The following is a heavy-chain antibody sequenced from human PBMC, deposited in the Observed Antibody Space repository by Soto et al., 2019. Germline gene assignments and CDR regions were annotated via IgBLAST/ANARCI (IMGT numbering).Heavy chain of an antibody. CDR3: ATNSKRANKWTYYYYGMDV. J-gene: IGHJ6*02. V-gene: IGHV1-8*01. CDR2: MNPNSGNT. D-gene: IGHD1-1*01. Sequence: ASVKVSCKASGYTFTSYDINWVRQATGQGLEWMGWMNPNSGNTGYAQKFQGRVTMTRNTSISTAYMELSSLRSEDTAVYYCATNSKRANKWTYYYYGMDVWGQGTTVTVSS. CDR1: GYTFTSYD.